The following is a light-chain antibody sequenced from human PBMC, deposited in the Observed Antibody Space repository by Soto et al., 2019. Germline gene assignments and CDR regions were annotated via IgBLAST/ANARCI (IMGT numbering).Light chain of an antibody. V-gene: IGKV1-39*01. CDR3: QQSYSPSRT. J-gene: IGKJ1*01. CDR1: QSITIY. Sequence: IQMTQSPSSLSASVGDTVTITCRASQSITIYLNWYQQKPGRAPNLLIYAASTLHSGVPSRFSGGGSGTDFTLTISSLQPEDFATYYCQQSYSPSRTFGQGTKVEIK. CDR2: AAS.